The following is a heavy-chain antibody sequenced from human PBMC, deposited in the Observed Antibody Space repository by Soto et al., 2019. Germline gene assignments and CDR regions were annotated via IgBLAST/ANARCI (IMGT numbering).Heavy chain of an antibody. CDR3: ARWSHWNPLYYSGMDV. D-gene: IGHD1-1*01. J-gene: IGHJ6*02. V-gene: IGHV1-69*01. CDR2: IIPLFQTA. Sequence: QVQLVQSGAELKKPGSSVKVSCKASGGTFGNFTISWVRQAPGQGLEWMGGIIPLFQTANYALKFQGRVKITAVESTSTAYMELNSLRSEDTAVYYCARWSHWNPLYYSGMDVWGQGTTVIVSS. CDR1: GGTFGNFT.